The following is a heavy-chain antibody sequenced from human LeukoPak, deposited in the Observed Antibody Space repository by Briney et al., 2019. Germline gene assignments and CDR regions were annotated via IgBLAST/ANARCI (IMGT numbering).Heavy chain of an antibody. J-gene: IGHJ4*02. D-gene: IGHD2-21*01. CDR1: GFTFRSHA. Sequence: GGSLRLSCVGPGFTFRSHAMSWVHQAPEKGLEFVSGIYENGGTTYYADSVKGRFSISRDNSKNTLYLQMDSLRGEDTAVYYCAKDFRIGYSAHFDYWGQGALVTVSS. CDR2: IYENGGTT. CDR3: AKDFRIGYSAHFDY. V-gene: IGHV3-23*01.